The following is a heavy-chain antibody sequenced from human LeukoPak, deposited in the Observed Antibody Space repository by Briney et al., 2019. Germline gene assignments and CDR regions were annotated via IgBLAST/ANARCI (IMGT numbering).Heavy chain of an antibody. CDR3: AKDLAGYFDY. D-gene: IGHD6-13*01. CDR1: GFTFSSYA. V-gene: IGHV3-30-3*01. Sequence: GRSLRLSCAASGFTFSSYAMHWVRQAPGKGLEWVAAISYDGSNKYYADSVKGRFTISRDNSKNTLYLQMNSLRAEDTAVYYCAKDLAGYFDYWGQGTLVTVSS. CDR2: ISYDGSNK. J-gene: IGHJ4*02.